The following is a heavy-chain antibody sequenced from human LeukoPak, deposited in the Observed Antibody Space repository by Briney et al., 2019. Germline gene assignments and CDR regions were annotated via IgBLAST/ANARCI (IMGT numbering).Heavy chain of an antibody. CDR3: AREVWQQLVPGAAFDI. D-gene: IGHD6-13*01. Sequence: GGSLRLSCAASGFTVSDNYMSWVRQAPGKGLEWVSVMYSRGDTYYANSVKGRFTFSRDISKNTLYLQMNGLRTEDTAMYYCAREVWQQLVPGAAFDIWGQGTMVTVSS. J-gene: IGHJ3*02. CDR1: GFTVSDNY. V-gene: IGHV3-53*01. CDR2: MYSRGDT.